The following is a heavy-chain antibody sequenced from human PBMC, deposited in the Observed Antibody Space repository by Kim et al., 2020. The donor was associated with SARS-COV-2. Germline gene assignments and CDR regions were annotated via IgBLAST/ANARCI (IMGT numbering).Heavy chain of an antibody. CDR1: GGSISSYY. V-gene: IGHV4-59*01. J-gene: IGHJ6*02. D-gene: IGHD3-10*01. CDR3: AGDRVQAGMDV. Sequence: SETLSLTCTVSGGSISSYYWSWIRQPPGKGLEWIGYIYYSGSANYNPSLKSRVTISVDTSKNQFSLKLSAVTAADTAVYYCAGDRVQAGMDVWGQGTTVTVSS. CDR2: IYYSGSA.